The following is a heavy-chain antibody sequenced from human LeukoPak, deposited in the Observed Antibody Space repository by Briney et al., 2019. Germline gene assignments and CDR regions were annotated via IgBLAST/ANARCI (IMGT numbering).Heavy chain of an antibody. V-gene: IGHV4-59*01. CDR3: ARGGSIVGATTFDY. Sequence: SETLSLTCTVSGGSISSYYWGWIRQPPGKGLEWIGYIYYSGSTNYNPSLKSRVTISVDTSKNQFSLKLSSVTAADTAVYYCARGGSIVGATTFDYWGQGTLVTVSS. D-gene: IGHD1-26*01. CDR2: IYYSGST. CDR1: GGSISSYY. J-gene: IGHJ4*02.